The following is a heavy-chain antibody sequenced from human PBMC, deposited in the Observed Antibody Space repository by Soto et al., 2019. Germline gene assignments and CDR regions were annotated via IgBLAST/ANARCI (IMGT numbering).Heavy chain of an antibody. J-gene: IGHJ2*01. D-gene: IGHD2-21*02. CDR2: IHYSGTT. CDR3: AALTAIYWNFRX. CDR1: GDSITAVGHY. V-gene: IGHV4-31*03. Sequence: SDTLSLTFTVSGDSITAVGHYWAWIRQHPDKGLELLGYIHYSGTTDYNPSLKSRLTVSVDTSKNQFSLSLSSVTAADTAIYYCAALTAIYWNFRXWGRGTLVTVSX.